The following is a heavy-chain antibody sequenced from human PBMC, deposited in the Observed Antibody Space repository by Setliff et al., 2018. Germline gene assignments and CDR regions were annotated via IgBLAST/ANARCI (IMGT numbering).Heavy chain of an antibody. CDR1: GYTFSTYG. D-gene: IGHD6-13*01. CDR3: ARDQGHGITAAGPDF. CDR2: INPNSGGT. J-gene: IGHJ4*02. Sequence: ASVKVSCKDSGYTFSTYGISWVRQAPGQGLEWMGRINPNSGGTNYAQKFQGRVTMTSDSSISTAYMELSGLRSDDTAVYFCARDQGHGITAAGPDFWGQGTLVTVSS. V-gene: IGHV1-2*06.